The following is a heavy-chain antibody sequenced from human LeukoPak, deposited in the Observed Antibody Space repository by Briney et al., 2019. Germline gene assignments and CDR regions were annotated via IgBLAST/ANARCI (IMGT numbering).Heavy chain of an antibody. J-gene: IGHJ4*02. CDR3: AKDSAITMAHYFDY. Sequence: GGSLRLSCAASGFTFSSYGMHWVRQAPGKGLEWGAVIWYDGSNKYYADSVKGRFTISRDNSKNTLYLQMNSLRAEDTAVYYCAKDSAITMAHYFDYWGQGTLVTVSS. CDR2: IWYDGSNK. V-gene: IGHV3-33*06. CDR1: GFTFSSYG. D-gene: IGHD3-10*01.